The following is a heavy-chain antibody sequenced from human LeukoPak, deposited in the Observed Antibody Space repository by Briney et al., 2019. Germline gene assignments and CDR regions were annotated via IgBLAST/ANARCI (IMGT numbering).Heavy chain of an antibody. CDR3: AKIYYDSSGYYKTNYYYYGMDV. J-gene: IGHJ6*02. V-gene: IGHV3-23*01. D-gene: IGHD3-22*01. CDR1: GFTFSSYA. Sequence: AGGSLRLSCAASGFTFSSYAMSWVRQAPGKGLEWVSAISGSGGSTYYADSVKGRFTISRDNSKNTLYLQMNSLRAEDTAVYYCAKIYYDSSGYYKTNYYYYGMDVWGQGTTVTVSS. CDR2: ISGSGGST.